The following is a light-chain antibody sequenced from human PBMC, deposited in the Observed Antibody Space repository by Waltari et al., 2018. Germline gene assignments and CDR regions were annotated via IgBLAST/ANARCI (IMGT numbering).Light chain of an antibody. CDR3: RQHYSSWT. J-gene: IGKJ1*01. Sequence: DIVMTQSPDSLAVSLGERVTINCKSSQSLLLSSNNKNYLAWYQQKPGQAPKLLIYWASTRESGVPSRFSGSGSGTDFTLTISGLQAEDVAIYYCRQHYSSWTFSQGTKVEIK. CDR1: QSLLLSSNNKNY. CDR2: WAS. V-gene: IGKV4-1*01.